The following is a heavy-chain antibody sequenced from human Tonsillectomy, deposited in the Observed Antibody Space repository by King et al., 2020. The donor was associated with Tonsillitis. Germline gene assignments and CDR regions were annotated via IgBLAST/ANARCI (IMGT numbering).Heavy chain of an antibody. V-gene: IGHV3-48*03. J-gene: IGHJ6*03. CDR1: GFTFSSYE. CDR3: ARVSGNMDYYDYYMDV. CDR2: ISTSGSTI. Sequence: VQLVESGGGLVQPGGSLRLSCAASGFTFSSYEMNWVRQAPEKGLEWVSYISTSGSTIFYGESVKGRFTISRDNAKNALYLQMSSLRAEDTAVYYCARVSGNMDYYDYYMDVWGKGTTVTVSS. D-gene: IGHD1-26*01.